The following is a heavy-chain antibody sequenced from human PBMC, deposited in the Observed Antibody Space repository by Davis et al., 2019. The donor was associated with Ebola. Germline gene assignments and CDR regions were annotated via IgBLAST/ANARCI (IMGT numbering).Heavy chain of an antibody. CDR2: INSDGSVT. Sequence: HTGGSLRPSCIVTGFTFSSKWMHWVRQAPGKGLVWVARINSDGSVTSYEDSVKGRFTISRDNAKNTLYLQMNSLRAEDTAVYYCVKMFGGLDVWGQGITVTVSS. CDR1: GFTFSSKW. CDR3: VKMFGGLDV. V-gene: IGHV3-74*01. J-gene: IGHJ6*02. D-gene: IGHD3-16*01.